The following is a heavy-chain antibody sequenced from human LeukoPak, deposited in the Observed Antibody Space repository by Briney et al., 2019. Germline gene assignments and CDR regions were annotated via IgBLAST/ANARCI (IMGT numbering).Heavy chain of an antibody. CDR1: GGTFSSYA. V-gene: IGHV1-69*06. D-gene: IGHD1-26*01. Sequence: SVKVSCKASGGTFSSYAISWVRQAPGQGLEWMGGIIPIFGTANYAQKFQGRVTITADKSTSTAYMELSSLRSEDTAVYYCARGVVGATKAFDIWGQGTMVTVSS. CDR3: ARGVVGATKAFDI. J-gene: IGHJ3*02. CDR2: IIPIFGTA.